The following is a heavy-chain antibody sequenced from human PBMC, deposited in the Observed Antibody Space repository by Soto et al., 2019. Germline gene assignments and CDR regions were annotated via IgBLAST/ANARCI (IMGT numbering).Heavy chain of an antibody. CDR1: GFMFDNYA. V-gene: IGHV3-23*01. J-gene: IGHJ4*02. D-gene: IGHD5-12*01. CDR3: ARGRYFDASGGCANY. CDR2: ISGSVHAT. Sequence: EMRLLESGVGSVSPGASARLLCLTSGFMFDNYAMSWVRQSPARGLEWVAAISGSVHATYYTQSVRGRFTISRDKSKKAVFLQMNNLRTEDTAIYYCARGRYFDASGGCANYWGRGTLFTVSP.